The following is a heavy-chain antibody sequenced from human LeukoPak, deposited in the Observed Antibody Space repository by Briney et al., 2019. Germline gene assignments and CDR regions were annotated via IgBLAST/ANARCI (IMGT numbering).Heavy chain of an antibody. J-gene: IGHJ4*02. D-gene: IGHD6-13*01. CDR3: ARSTFSSSWYEGCSY. CDR2: IYPGDSDT. Sequence: GESLKISCKGSGYRFTSYWIGWVRQMPGKGLEWMGIIYPGDSDTRYSPSFQGQVTISADKSISTAYLQWSSLKASDTAMYYCARSTFSSSWYEGCSYWGQGTLVTVSS. V-gene: IGHV5-51*01. CDR1: GYRFTSYW.